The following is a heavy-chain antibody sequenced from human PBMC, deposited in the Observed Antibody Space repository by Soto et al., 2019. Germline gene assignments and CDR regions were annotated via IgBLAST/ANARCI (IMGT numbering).Heavy chain of an antibody. CDR2: IYYSGST. Sequence: SETLSLTCTVSGGSISSSSYYWGWIRQPPGKGLEWIGSIYYSGSTYYNPSLKSRVTISVDTSKNQFSLKLSSVTAADTAVYYCASLKYYDFWRAGYDAFDIWGQGTMVTVSS. V-gene: IGHV4-39*01. CDR1: GGSISSSSYY. CDR3: ASLKYYDFWRAGYDAFDI. D-gene: IGHD3-3*01. J-gene: IGHJ3*02.